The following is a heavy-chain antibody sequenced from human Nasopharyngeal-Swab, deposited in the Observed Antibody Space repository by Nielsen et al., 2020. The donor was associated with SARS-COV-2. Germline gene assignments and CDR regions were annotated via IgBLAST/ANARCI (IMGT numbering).Heavy chain of an antibody. CDR1: GFTFDDYG. V-gene: IGHV3-9*03. D-gene: IGHD3-3*01. J-gene: IGHJ4*02. CDR2: ISWDGLTI. CDR3: AKATNARYDFWSGSFDY. Sequence: SLKISCAASGFTFDDYGMHWVRQAPGEGLEWVSGISWDGLTIGYADSVKGRFTISRDNAKNSLYLQMNSLRVEDMAFYYCAKATNARYDFWSGSFDYWGQGTLVTVPS.